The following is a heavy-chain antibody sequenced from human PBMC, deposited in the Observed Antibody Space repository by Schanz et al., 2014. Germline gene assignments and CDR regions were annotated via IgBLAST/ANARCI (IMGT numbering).Heavy chain of an antibody. CDR2: VIPILGVT. J-gene: IGHJ5*02. V-gene: IGHV1-69*02. Sequence: QVQLVQSGADVKKPGSSVRVSCKASGGTFSRLTFSWVRQAPGQGLEWMGRVIPILGVTHYAQEFQGRVTITADKSTTTAYMELNSLNSDDTAVYYCATLDYADSVSWGQGTLVTVSS. CDR1: GGTFSRLT. D-gene: IGHD4-17*01. CDR3: ATLDYADSVS.